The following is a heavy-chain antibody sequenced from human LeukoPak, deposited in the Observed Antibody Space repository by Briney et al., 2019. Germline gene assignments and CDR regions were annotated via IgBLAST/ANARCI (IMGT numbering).Heavy chain of an antibody. CDR1: GFTFSNSG. D-gene: IGHD4-17*01. CDR2: ISYDGSNK. Sequence: PGGSLRLSCVASGFTFSNSGMHWVRQAPGKGLEWVAVISYDGSNKHYADSVNGRFTITRDNSTNTMYLQMNSLRAEDTAVYYCAKDFVDYGDRAYYLDYWGQGTLVTVSS. J-gene: IGHJ4*02. CDR3: AKDFVDYGDRAYYLDY. V-gene: IGHV3-30*18.